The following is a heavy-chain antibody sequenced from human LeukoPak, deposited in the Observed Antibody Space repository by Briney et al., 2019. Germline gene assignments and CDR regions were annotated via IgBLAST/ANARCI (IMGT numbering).Heavy chain of an antibody. J-gene: IGHJ4*02. CDR3: TRESVAPFGF. CDR2: INTDGSSS. V-gene: IGHV3-74*01. CDR1: GFTFSTYW. D-gene: IGHD4-23*01. Sequence: PGGSLRLSCAASGFTFSTYWLHWVRQAPGKGLVWVSRINTDGSSSIYADSVKGRFTISRDNAKNTLYLQMNSLRAEDTAIYYCTRESVAPFGFWGQGTLVTVSS.